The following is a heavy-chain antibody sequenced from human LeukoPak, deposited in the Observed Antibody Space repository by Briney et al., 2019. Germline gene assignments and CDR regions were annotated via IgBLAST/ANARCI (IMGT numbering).Heavy chain of an antibody. CDR3: AVELLWFGPDYYMDV. Sequence: SETLSLTCTVSGGSISSYYWGWIRQPPGKGLEWIGSIYYSGSTYYNPSLKSRVTISVDTSKNQFSLKLSSVTAADTAVYYCAVELLWFGPDYYMDVWGKGTTVTISS. D-gene: IGHD3-10*01. V-gene: IGHV4-59*12. CDR1: GGSISSYY. J-gene: IGHJ6*03. CDR2: IYYSGST.